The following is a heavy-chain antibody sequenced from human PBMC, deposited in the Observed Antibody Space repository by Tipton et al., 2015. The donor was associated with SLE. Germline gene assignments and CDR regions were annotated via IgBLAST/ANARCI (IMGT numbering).Heavy chain of an antibody. D-gene: IGHD3-10*01. CDR2: IYHSGST. J-gene: IGHJ6*02. V-gene: IGHV5-51*03. Sequence: QLVQSGAEVKKPGESLKISCKGSGYRFTRYWIGWVRQMPGKGLEWMGEIYHSGSTNYNPSLKSRVTMSVDTSKNQFSLELSSLTAADTAVYYCVRDLWFREPPVDVWGQGTTVTVSS. CDR1: GYRFTRYW. CDR3: VRDLWFREPPVDV.